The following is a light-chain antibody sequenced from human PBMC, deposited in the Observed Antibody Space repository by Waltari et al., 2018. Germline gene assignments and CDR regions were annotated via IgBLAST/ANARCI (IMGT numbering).Light chain of an antibody. V-gene: IGKV3-15*01. CDR1: QSVSSN. J-gene: IGKJ2*02. CDR2: GAS. Sequence: EIVMTQSPAALSVSPGERATLSCRASQSVSSNLAWYQHKPGQPPRLLISGASTRATGVPARFSGSGSGTEFTLTISSLQSEDSAIYYCQQYNTWPPSTFDQGTKLETK. CDR3: QQYNTWPPST.